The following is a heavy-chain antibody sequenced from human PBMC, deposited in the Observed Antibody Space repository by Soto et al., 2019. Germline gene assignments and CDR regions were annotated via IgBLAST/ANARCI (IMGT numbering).Heavy chain of an antibody. J-gene: IGHJ4*02. Sequence: QVQLQESGPGLVKPSQTLSLTCTVSGGSISSGGYYWSWIRQHPGKGLEWIGYIYYSGSTYYNPSLKSRVTISVDTSKNQFSLKLSSVTAADTAVYYCANLAEWLVPHDAYFDYWGQGTLVTVSS. CDR1: GGSISSGGYY. CDR2: IYYSGST. D-gene: IGHD6-19*01. CDR3: ANLAEWLVPHDAYFDY. V-gene: IGHV4-31*03.